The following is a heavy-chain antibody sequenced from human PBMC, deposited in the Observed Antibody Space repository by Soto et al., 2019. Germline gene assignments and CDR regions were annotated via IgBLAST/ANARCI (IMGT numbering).Heavy chain of an antibody. CDR1: GFTFSSYG. V-gene: IGHV3-33*01. CDR2: IWYDGSNK. Sequence: PGGSLRLSCAASGFTFSSYGMHWVRQAPGKGLEWVAVIWYDGSNKYYADSVKGRFTISRDNSKSTLYLQMNSLRAEDTAVYYCSRDTNGYCSGGSCYSGTQFDFWGQGTLVTVSS. D-gene: IGHD2-15*01. J-gene: IGHJ4*02. CDR3: SRDTNGYCSGGSCYSGTQFDF.